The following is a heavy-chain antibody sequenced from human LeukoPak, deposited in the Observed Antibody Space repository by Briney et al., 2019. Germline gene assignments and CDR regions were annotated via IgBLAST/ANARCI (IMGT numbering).Heavy chain of an antibody. Sequence: GASVKVSCKASGYTFTSYYMHWVRQAPGQGREWMGIINPSGGSTSYAQKFQGRVTMTRDTSTSTVYMELSSLRSEDTAVCYCARDLRWGYYFDYWGQGTLVTVSS. CDR3: ARDLRWGYYFDY. D-gene: IGHD4-23*01. V-gene: IGHV1-46*01. J-gene: IGHJ4*02. CDR1: GYTFTSYY. CDR2: INPSGGST.